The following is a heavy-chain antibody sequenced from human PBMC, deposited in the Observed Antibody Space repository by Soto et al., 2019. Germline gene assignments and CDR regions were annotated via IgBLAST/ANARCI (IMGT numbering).Heavy chain of an antibody. Sequence: PSETLSLTCTVSGGSTSGDNYWSWIRQPPGKGLEWIGHIYYSGNTDYNPSLKSRLAISIDTSKNQFSLKLSSVTAADTAVYFCAREGGESSDGLYYFDYWGQGSLVTVSS. CDR1: GGSTSGDNY. CDR3: AREGGESSDGLYYFDY. V-gene: IGHV4-30-4*01. CDR2: IYYSGNT. D-gene: IGHD3-16*01. J-gene: IGHJ4*02.